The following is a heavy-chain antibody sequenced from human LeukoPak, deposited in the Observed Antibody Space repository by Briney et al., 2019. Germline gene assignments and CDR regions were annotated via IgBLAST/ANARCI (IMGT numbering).Heavy chain of an antibody. Sequence: PGGSLRLSCAASGFTFSSYAMTWVRQASGKGLEWASAISRSGGSTYYADSVKGRFTISRDSSKNTLYLQMNSLRAEDTAVYYCAKGIQWELPIDYWGQGTLVTVSS. J-gene: IGHJ4*02. CDR3: AKGIQWELPIDY. V-gene: IGHV3-23*01. D-gene: IGHD4-23*01. CDR2: ISRSGGST. CDR1: GFTFSSYA.